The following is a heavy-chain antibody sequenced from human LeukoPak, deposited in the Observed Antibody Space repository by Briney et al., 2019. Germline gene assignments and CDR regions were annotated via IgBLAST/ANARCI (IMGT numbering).Heavy chain of an antibody. V-gene: IGHV3-11*06. J-gene: IGHJ4*02. CDR1: GFTFSDYY. Sequence: GGSLRLSCAASGFTFSDYYMSWIRQAPGKGLEWVSYISSSSSYTNYADSVKGRFTISRDNAKNSLYLQMDSLRAEDTAVYYCARALAVAGPFDYWGQGTLVTVSS. CDR3: ARALAVAGPFDY. CDR2: ISSSSSYT. D-gene: IGHD6-19*01.